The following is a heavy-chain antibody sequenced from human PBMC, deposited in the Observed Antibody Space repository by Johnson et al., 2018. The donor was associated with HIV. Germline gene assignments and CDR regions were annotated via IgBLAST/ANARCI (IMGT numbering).Heavy chain of an antibody. CDR3: ASLIAAAGEDAMDI. V-gene: IGHV3-30-3*01. J-gene: IGHJ3*02. D-gene: IGHD6-13*01. CDR2: ISYDGSNK. Sequence: QVQLVESGGGVVQPGTSLRLSCTASGFTFSSYAMHWVRQAPGKGLEWVAVISYDGSNKYYADSVKGRFTISRDNSKNTLYLQMNSLRAEDTAVYYCASLIAAAGEDAMDIWGQGTMVTVSS. CDR1: GFTFSSYA.